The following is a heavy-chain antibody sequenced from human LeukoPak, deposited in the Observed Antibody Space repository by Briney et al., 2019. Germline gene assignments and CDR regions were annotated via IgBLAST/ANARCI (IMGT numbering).Heavy chain of an antibody. Sequence: WVRQAPGKGLEWIGSISYSGSTYYNLSLKSRVTISVDTSKNQFSLKLNSLTAADTAVYFCARLGGVYGGYYFDYWGQGTLVTVSS. D-gene: IGHD2-8*02. J-gene: IGHJ4*02. CDR2: ISYSGST. V-gene: IGHV4-39*01. CDR3: ARLGGVYGGYYFDY.